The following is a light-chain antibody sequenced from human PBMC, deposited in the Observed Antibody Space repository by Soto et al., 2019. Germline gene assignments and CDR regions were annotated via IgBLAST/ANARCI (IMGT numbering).Light chain of an antibody. V-gene: IGLV2-8*01. Sequence: QSVLTQPPSASGSPGQSVTISCTGTSSDVGSYNYVSWYQQHPGKAPKLMIYEVSKRPSGVPDRFSGSKSGFTASLTVSGLQAEDEADYYCSSYAGSNNPYVFGNGTKVTVL. CDR3: SSYAGSNNPYV. J-gene: IGLJ1*01. CDR1: SSDVGSYNY. CDR2: EVS.